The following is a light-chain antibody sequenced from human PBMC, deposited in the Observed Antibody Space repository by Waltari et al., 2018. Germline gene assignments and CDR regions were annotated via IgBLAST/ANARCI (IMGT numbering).Light chain of an antibody. CDR3: CSYASSRTWV. V-gene: IGLV2-14*03. J-gene: IGLJ3*02. CDR1: SSDVGGYNS. CDR2: AVT. Sequence: QSALTQPASVSGSPGQSITISCPGTSSDVGGYNSVTWYQQHPGRAPKLMIYAVTKRPSVVSTRAAGAKSGNTASRTISGLQDEDEADYYCCSYASSRTWVFGGGTKLTVL.